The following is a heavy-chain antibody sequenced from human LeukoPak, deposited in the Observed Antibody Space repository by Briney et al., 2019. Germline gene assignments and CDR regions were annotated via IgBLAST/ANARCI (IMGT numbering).Heavy chain of an antibody. Sequence: PSETLSLTCAVSGGSVSSGGYSWSWIRQPPGKGLEWIGYIYHSGSTYYNPSLKSRVTISMDTSKNQFSLKLNSVTVADTAVYYCARLPTGYPNWFDTWGQGILVTVSS. CDR3: ARLPTGYPNWFDT. CDR1: GGSVSSGGYS. D-gene: IGHD5-18*01. V-gene: IGHV4-30-2*02. CDR2: IYHSGST. J-gene: IGHJ5*02.